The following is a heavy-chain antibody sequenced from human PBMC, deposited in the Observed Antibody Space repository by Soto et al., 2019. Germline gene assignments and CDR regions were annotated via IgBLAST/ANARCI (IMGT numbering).Heavy chain of an antibody. CDR2: IYYSGST. D-gene: IGHD3-22*01. CDR3: ASGRNYYDSSGYYLFDY. J-gene: IGHJ4*02. Sequence: SETLSLTCTVSGGSISSGGYYWSWIRQHPGKGLEWIGYIYYSGSTYYNPSLKSRVTISVDTSKNQFSLKLSSVTAADTAVYYCASGRNYYDSSGYYLFDYWGQGTLVTVSS. V-gene: IGHV4-31*03. CDR1: GGSISSGGYY.